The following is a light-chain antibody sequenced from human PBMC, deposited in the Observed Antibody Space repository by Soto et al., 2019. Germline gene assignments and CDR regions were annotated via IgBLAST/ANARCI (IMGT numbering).Light chain of an antibody. J-gene: IGLJ2*01. Sequence: QSVLTQPPSVSAAPGQKVTISCSGSSPNIGNNYVSWYQQRPTTAPQLLIYDNSKRPSGIPDRFSGSKSGTSATLAITGLQTGDEADYYCGTWDSSLSAVIFGGGTKLTVL. V-gene: IGLV1-51*01. CDR2: DNS. CDR1: SPNIGNNY. CDR3: GTWDSSLSAVI.